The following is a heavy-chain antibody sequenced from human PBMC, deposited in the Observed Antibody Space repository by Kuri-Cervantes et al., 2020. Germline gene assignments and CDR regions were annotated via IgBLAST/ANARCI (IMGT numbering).Heavy chain of an antibody. D-gene: IGHD3/OR15-3a*01. CDR2: IYYSGST. CDR1: GGSISSGGYY. Sequence: LRLSCTVSGGSISSGGYYWSWIRQPPGKGLEWIGYIYYSGSTYYNPSLKSRVTISVDTSKNQFSLKLSSVTAADTAVYYCARDKGDFWTWGQGTLVTVSS. J-gene: IGHJ4*02. CDR3: ARDKGDFWT. V-gene: IGHV4-30-4*08.